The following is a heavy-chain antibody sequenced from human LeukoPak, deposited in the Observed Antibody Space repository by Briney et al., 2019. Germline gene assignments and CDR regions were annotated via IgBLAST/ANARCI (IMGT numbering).Heavy chain of an antibody. CDR1: GGSISSSSYS. D-gene: IGHD3-3*01. Sequence: SETLSLTCTVSGGSISSSSYSWGWIRQPPGKGLEWIGSIYYSVTTYYNPSLKSRVTISVDTYKIQFSLKLSSVAATDTAVYFCARLRFDFWSGYTHPYFDYWGQGTLVTVSS. CDR3: ARLRFDFWSGYTHPYFDY. J-gene: IGHJ4*02. CDR2: IYYSVTT. V-gene: IGHV4-39*01.